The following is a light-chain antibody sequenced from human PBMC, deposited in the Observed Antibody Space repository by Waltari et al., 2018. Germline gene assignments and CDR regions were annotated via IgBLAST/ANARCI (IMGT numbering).Light chain of an antibody. J-gene: IGKJ1*01. CDR3: CQYCTTLRSA. CDR2: WAS. Sequence: DIVRTQSPDSLVVFLCGGATIHCKSSQSVLYSSNNKNNLAWYQQKPGPPLIYWASAREARVLDGFSGSGAATAFTLTISSLLDEDEAADYYCQYCTTLRSAFGQGTKVEI. CDR1: QSVLYSSNNKNN. V-gene: IGKV4-1*01.